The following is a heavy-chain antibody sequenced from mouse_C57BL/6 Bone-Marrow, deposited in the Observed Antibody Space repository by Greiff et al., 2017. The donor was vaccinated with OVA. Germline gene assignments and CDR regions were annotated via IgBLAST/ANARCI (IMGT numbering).Heavy chain of an antibody. J-gene: IGHJ3*01. CDR3: APDGYYFFAD. CDR2: INPSSGYT. Sequence: VMLVESGAELARPGASVKMSCKASGYTFTSYTMHWVKQRPGQGLEWIGYINPSSGYTKYNQKFKDKATLTADKSSSTAYMQLSSLTSEDSAVYYCAPDGYYFFADWGQGTLVTVSA. V-gene: IGHV1-4*01. D-gene: IGHD2-3*01. CDR1: GYTFTSYT.